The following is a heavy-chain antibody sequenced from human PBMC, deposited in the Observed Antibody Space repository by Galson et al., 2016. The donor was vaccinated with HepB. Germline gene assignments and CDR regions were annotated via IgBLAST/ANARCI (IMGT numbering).Heavy chain of an antibody. CDR2: IYPGDSHT. J-gene: IGHJ6*02. CDR3: ARPAGIAVTGPDLQYFYYYGRDV. V-gene: IGHV5-51*01. D-gene: IGHD6-19*01. CDR1: GYNFADYW. Sequence: QSGAEVKKPGDSLRISCKASGYNFADYWIAWVRQTPGKGVEWMGVIYPGDSHTRLSPSFRGQVAMSADKSINTAYLEWKRLQASDTAIYYCARPAGIAVTGPDLQYFYYYGRDVWGQGTSVTVS.